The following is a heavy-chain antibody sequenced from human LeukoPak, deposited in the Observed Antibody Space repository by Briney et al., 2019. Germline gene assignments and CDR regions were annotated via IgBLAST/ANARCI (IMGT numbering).Heavy chain of an antibody. CDR1: GFTFSSYW. Sequence: GGSLRLSCAASGFTFSSYWMSWVRQAPGKGLEWVANIKQDGSEKYYVDSVKGRFTISRDNAKNSLYLQMNSLRAEDTAVYYCAREYAGVIPYDAFDIWGQGTMVTVSS. J-gene: IGHJ3*02. D-gene: IGHD3-16*02. V-gene: IGHV3-7*01. CDR2: IKQDGSEK. CDR3: AREYAGVIPYDAFDI.